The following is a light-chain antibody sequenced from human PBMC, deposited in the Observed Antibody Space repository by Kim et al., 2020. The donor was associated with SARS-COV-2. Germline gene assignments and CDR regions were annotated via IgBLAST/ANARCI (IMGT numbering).Light chain of an antibody. CDR2: QDS. J-gene: IGLJ2*01. CDR3: QAWDSSTVV. V-gene: IGLV3-1*01. Sequence: GTPGQTDSITCSGDKLGDKYACWYQQKPGQSPMLVIYQDSKRPSGIPERFSASNSGNTATLTISGTQAMDEADYYCQAWDSSTVVFGGGTQLTVL. CDR1: KLGDKY.